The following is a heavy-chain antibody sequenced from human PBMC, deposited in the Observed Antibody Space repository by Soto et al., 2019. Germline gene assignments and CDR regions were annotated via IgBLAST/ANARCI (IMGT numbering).Heavy chain of an antibody. D-gene: IGHD2-15*01. CDR3: TTDVWTLTTPDS. Sequence: PGGSLRLSCAASGFTFSNAWMNWVRQAPGKGLEWVGRIKSKTEGGTTDYAAPVKGRFTISRDDSKNTLYLQMNSLKTEDTAVYYCTTDVWTLTTPDSWGQGT. J-gene: IGHJ4*02. CDR2: IKSKTEGGTT. CDR1: GFTFSNAW. V-gene: IGHV3-15*07.